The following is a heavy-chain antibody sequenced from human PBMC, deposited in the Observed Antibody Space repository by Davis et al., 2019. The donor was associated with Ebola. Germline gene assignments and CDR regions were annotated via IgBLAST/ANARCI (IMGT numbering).Heavy chain of an antibody. J-gene: IGHJ6*02. CDR1: GFTFSSYA. Sequence: PGGSLRLSCAASGFTFSSYAMHWVRQAPGKGLEWVAVISYDGSNKYYADSVKGRFTISRDNSKNTLYLQMNSLRAEDTAVYYCAKDSRPAKYSSSSVYYYYGMDVWGQGTTVTVSS. D-gene: IGHD6-6*01. CDR3: AKDSRPAKYSSSSVYYYYGMDV. V-gene: IGHV3-30-3*01. CDR2: ISYDGSNK.